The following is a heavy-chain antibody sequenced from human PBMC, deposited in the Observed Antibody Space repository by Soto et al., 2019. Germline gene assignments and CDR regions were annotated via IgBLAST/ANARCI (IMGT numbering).Heavy chain of an antibody. CDR3: ARDGFCNRTTCRVGNWFDP. Sequence: QVQLQQWGAGLLKPSETLSLTCVVYGGSFSGYYWSWIRQSPGKGLEWIGGINHRGSTNYNPSLESRVTISVDTSKNQFSLKLASVTAADTAMYYGARDGFCNRTTCRVGNWFDPWGQGTLVTVSS. J-gene: IGHJ5*02. CDR2: INHRGST. V-gene: IGHV4-34*01. CDR1: GGSFSGYY. D-gene: IGHD2-2*01.